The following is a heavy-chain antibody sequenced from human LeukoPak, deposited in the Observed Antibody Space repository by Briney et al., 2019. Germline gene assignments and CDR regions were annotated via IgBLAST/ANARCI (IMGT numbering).Heavy chain of an antibody. V-gene: IGHV3-23*01. Sequence: GGSLRLSRAASGFTFSSEAMSWVRQAPVKGLEWVSGISGSGGSTAYADSVKGRFTISRDNSKNTLYLQMNSLRAEDTAVYYCAKRVAAPGTSYFQYWGQGTLVTVSS. CDR1: GFTFSSEA. CDR2: ISGSGGST. D-gene: IGHD6-13*01. CDR3: AKRVAAPGTSYFQY. J-gene: IGHJ1*01.